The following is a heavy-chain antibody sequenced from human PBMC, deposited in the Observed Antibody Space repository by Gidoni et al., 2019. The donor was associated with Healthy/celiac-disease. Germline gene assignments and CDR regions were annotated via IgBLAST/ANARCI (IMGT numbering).Heavy chain of an antibody. CDR1: GGSISSSSYY. J-gene: IGHJ4*02. CDR3: ASLQLVWLPSH. V-gene: IGHV4-39*07. D-gene: IGHD6-6*01. CDR2: IYYSGST. Sequence: QLQLQESGPGLVKPSETLSLTCTVPGGSISSSSYYWGWIRQPPGKGLEWIGSIYYSGSTYYNPSLKSRVTISVDTSKNQFSLKLSSVTAADTAVYYCASLQLVWLPSHWGQGTLVTVSS.